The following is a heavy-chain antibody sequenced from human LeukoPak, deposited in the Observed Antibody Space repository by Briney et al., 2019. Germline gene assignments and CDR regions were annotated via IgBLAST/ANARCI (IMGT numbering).Heavy chain of an antibody. D-gene: IGHD3-22*01. V-gene: IGHV3-23*01. CDR3: AKDPKYYYDSQPGAFDI. Sequence: PGGSLRLSCAASGFTFSSYGLSWVRQAPGKGLEWVSGISGSGGSTNYADSVKGRFTISRDNSKSTLYLQMNSLRAEDTAVYYCAKDPKYYYDSQPGAFDIWGQGTMVTVSS. CDR2: ISGSGGST. J-gene: IGHJ3*02. CDR1: GFTFSSYG.